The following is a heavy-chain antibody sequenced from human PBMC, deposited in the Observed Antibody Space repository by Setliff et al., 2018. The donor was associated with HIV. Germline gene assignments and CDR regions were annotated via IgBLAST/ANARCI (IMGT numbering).Heavy chain of an antibody. CDR3: AGGYYDSRGYYYPFDY. J-gene: IGHJ4*02. CDR2: ISASGGAT. Sequence: RLSCEASGFTFSNFAMTWVRQAPGKGLEWVSVISASGGATHYAEAVKGRFTISRDNSKNTLDLHMTSLRADDTAVYYCAGGYYDSRGYYYPFDYWGQGTLVTVSS. CDR1: GFTFSNFA. D-gene: IGHD3-22*01. V-gene: IGHV3-23*01.